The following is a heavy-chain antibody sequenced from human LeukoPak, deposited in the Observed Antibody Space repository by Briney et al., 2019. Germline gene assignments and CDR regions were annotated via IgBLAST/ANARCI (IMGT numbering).Heavy chain of an antibody. J-gene: IGHJ4*02. V-gene: IGHV1-18*01. CDR1: GYTFTSYG. CDR2: ISANNGNT. CDR3: ARVQWSAESSGWYAAGY. D-gene: IGHD6-19*01. Sequence: EASVKVSCKASGYTFTSYGISWVRQAPGQGLEWMGWISANNGNTNYAQKLQGRVTMTTDTSTSTAYMELRSLRSDDTAVYYCARVQWSAESSGWYAAGYWGQGTLVTVSS.